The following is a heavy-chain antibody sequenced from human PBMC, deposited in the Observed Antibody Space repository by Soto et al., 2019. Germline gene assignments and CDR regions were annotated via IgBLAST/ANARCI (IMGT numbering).Heavy chain of an antibody. J-gene: IGHJ6*02. CDR1: GGTFSSYA. CDR2: IIPIFGTA. CDR3: ARSFWVEDNMNYYYYGMDV. D-gene: IGHD3-3*01. V-gene: IGHV1-69*06. Sequence: SVKVSCKASGGTFSSYAISWVRQAPGQGLEWMGGIIPIFGTANYAQKFQGRVTITADKSTSTAYMELSSLRSEDTAVYYCARSFWVEDNMNYYYYGMDVWGQGTTVTVSS.